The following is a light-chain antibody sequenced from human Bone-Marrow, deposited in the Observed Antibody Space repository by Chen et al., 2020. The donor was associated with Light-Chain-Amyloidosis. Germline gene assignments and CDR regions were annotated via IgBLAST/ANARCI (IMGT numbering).Light chain of an antibody. CDR1: ESLLYRSNNKNY. V-gene: IGKV4-1*01. J-gene: IGKJ2*01. Sequence: IVMTQSPDSLAVSLGERDTINCKSSESLLYRSNNKNYLGWYQQKPGQSPKLLMYWASTRESGVPDRFSGSGSGTDFTLTISSLQAEDVAVYYCQQYYSTPYTFGQGTKLEIQ. CDR2: WAS. CDR3: QQYYSTPYT.